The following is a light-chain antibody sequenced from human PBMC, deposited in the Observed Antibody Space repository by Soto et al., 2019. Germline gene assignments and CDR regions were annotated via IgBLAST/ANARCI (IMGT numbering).Light chain of an antibody. Sequence: QSVLTQPPSVSGSPGQSVTISCTETSSDVGSYNRLSWYQQPPGTAPKLIMYEVNTRPSGVPDRFSGSKSGSTASLTISGLQAEDEADYYCSLYISGSTYVFGTGTKVTVL. CDR1: SSDVGSYNR. V-gene: IGLV2-18*01. CDR2: EVN. CDR3: SLYISGSTYV. J-gene: IGLJ1*01.